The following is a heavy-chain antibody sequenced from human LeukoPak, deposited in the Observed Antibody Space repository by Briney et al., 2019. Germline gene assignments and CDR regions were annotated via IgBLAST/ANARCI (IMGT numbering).Heavy chain of an antibody. Sequence: SETLSLTCTVSGGSISSYYWSWIRQPPGKGLEWIGYIYHSGSTYYNPSLKSRVTISVDRSKNQFSLKLSSVTAADTAVYYCARAVIAAAGFDAFDIWGQGTMVTVSS. J-gene: IGHJ3*02. D-gene: IGHD6-13*01. CDR1: GGSISSYY. CDR2: IYHSGST. CDR3: ARAVIAAAGFDAFDI. V-gene: IGHV4-59*12.